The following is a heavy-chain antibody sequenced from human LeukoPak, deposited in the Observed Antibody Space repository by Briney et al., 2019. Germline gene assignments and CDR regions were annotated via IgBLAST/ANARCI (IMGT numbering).Heavy chain of an antibody. CDR3: ARLVGATGFDY. CDR2: IYYSGST. Sequence: SQTLSFTCTVSGGSISSGDYYWSWIRQPPGKGLEWIGYIYYSGSTYYNPSLKSRVTISVDTSKNQFSLKLSSVTAADTAVYYCARLVGATGFDYWGQGTLVTVSS. D-gene: IGHD1-26*01. CDR1: GGSISSGDYY. J-gene: IGHJ4*02. V-gene: IGHV4-30-4*01.